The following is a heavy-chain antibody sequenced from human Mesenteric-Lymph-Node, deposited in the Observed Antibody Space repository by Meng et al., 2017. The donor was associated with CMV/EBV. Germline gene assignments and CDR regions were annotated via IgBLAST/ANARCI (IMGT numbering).Heavy chain of an antibody. J-gene: IGHJ6*02. Sequence: GESLKISCAASGFTFDDYTMHWVRQVPGKGLEWVSLISWDGGTTYYADSVKGRFTISRDNSKNSLYLRMHSLRTDDTALYYCAKDASPHDYSHYYGMDVWGQGTTVTVSS. D-gene: IGHD4-11*01. V-gene: IGHV3-43*01. CDR1: GFTFDDYT. CDR3: AKDASPHDYSHYYGMDV. CDR2: ISWDGGTT.